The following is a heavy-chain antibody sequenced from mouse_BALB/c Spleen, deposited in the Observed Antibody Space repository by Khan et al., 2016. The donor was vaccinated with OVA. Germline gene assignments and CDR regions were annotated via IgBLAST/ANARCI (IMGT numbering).Heavy chain of an antibody. D-gene: IGHD1-2*01. V-gene: IGHV3-2*02. CDR1: GYSFTSGYV. Sequence: EVQLQESGPGLVKPSQSLSLSCTVTGYSFTSGYVWNWIRQFPGNQLEWMGYISYSGSTNYNPSFKSRISITRDTSKNQFFLQLNSVTTEDKDTYDCDRTARIKYWGQGTTLTVSS. CDR2: ISYSGST. CDR3: DRTARIKY. J-gene: IGHJ2*01.